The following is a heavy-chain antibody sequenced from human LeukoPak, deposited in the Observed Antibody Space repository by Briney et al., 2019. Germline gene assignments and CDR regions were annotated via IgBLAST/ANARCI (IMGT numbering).Heavy chain of an antibody. J-gene: IGHJ4*02. CDR3: AKVGIVPALTDY. V-gene: IGHV3-21*01. D-gene: IGHD2-2*01. CDR1: GFTFSSYS. CDR2: ISSSSSYI. Sequence: PGGSLRLSCAASGFTFSSYSMNWVRQAPGKGLEWVSSISSSSSYIYYADSVKGRFTISRDNAKNSLYLQMDSLRAEDTAVYYCAKVGIVPALTDYWGQGPWSPSPQ.